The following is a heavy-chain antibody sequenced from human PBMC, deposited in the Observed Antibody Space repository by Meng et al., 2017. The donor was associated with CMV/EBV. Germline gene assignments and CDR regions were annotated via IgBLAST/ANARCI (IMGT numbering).Heavy chain of an antibody. J-gene: IGHJ6*02. CDR2: IPYDGSNK. CDR3: ARELELQYYYGMDV. D-gene: IGHD1-7*01. Sequence: GESLKISCAASGFTFSSYAMHWVRQAPGKGLEWVAVIPYDGSNKYYADSVKGRFTISRDNSKNTLYLQMNSLRAEDTAVYYCARELELQYYYGMDVWGQGTTVTVSS. V-gene: IGHV3-30*04. CDR1: GFTFSSYA.